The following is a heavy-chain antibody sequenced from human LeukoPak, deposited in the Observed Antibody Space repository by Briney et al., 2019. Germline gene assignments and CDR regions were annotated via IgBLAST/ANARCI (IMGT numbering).Heavy chain of an antibody. CDR1: GYRFTSYW. CDR2: IYPDDSNS. V-gene: IGHV5-51*01. J-gene: IGHJ4*02. Sequence: GDSLKISCKGSGYRFTSYWIGWVRQMPGKGLEWMAIIYPDDSNSRYSPSFQGQVTISADKSISTTYLQWSSLKTSDTAMYYCARRIVGPTIGVDYWGQGTLVTVSS. CDR3: ARRIVGPTIGVDY. D-gene: IGHD1-26*01.